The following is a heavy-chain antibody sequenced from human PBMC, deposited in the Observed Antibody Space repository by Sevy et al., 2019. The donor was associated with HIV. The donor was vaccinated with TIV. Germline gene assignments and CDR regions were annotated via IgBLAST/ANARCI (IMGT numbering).Heavy chain of an antibody. V-gene: IGHV4-59*13. Sequence: SETLSLTCTVSGGSISSYYWSWIRQPPGKGLEWIGYIFYSGSTNYNPSLKSRVTISVDTSKNQFSLKLSSVTAADTAVYYCARGGTGTLDYWGQGTLVTVSS. CDR1: GGSISSYY. CDR3: ARGGTGTLDY. D-gene: IGHD1-1*01. CDR2: IFYSGST. J-gene: IGHJ4*02.